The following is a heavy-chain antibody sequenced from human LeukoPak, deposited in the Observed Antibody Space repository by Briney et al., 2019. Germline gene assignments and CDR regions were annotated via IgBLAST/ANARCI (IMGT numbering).Heavy chain of an antibody. V-gene: IGHV1-2*02. D-gene: IGHD2-2*01. CDR3: ARDLYRYCSSTSCYGGDY. CDR1: GYTFTGYY. Sequence: ASVKVSCKASGYTFTGYYMHWVRQAPGQGLEWMGWINPNSGGTNYAQKFQGRVTMTRDTSISTAYMELSRLRSDDTAVYYCARDLYRYCSSTSCYGGDYWGQGTLVTVSS. J-gene: IGHJ4*02. CDR2: INPNSGGT.